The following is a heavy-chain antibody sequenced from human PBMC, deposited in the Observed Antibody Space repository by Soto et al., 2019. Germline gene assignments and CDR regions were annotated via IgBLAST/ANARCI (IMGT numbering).Heavy chain of an antibody. CDR3: ARAPDSKTFDY. J-gene: IGHJ4*02. CDR2: INHSGST. Sequence: QVQLQQWGAGLLKPSETLSLTCAVYGGSFSGYYWSWIRQPPGKGLEWIGEINHSGSTNYNPSLKSRVTISVDTSKNQFSLKLSSVTAADTAVYYCARAPDSKTFDYWGQGTLVTVSS. CDR1: GGSFSGYY. V-gene: IGHV4-34*01. D-gene: IGHD6-13*01.